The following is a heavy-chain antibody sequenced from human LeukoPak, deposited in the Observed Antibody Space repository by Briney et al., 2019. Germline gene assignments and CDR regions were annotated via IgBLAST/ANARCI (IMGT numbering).Heavy chain of an antibody. V-gene: IGHV4-39*07. Sequence: TSVTLSLTCTVSGGSISSSSYYWGWIRQPPGKGLEWIGSIYYSGSTYYNPSLKSRVTISVDTSKSHFSLKLSSVTAADTAVYFCARAGSGYSFDYWGQGTLVTVSS. J-gene: IGHJ4*02. CDR2: IYYSGST. CDR1: GGSISSSSYY. D-gene: IGHD2-15*01. CDR3: ARAGSGYSFDY.